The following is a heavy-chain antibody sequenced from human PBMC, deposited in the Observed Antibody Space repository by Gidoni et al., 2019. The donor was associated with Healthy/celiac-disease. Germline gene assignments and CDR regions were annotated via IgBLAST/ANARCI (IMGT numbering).Heavy chain of an antibody. CDR3: AKIPSYYYDSSGYYYFDY. CDR1: GFTFSSSA. V-gene: IGHV3-23*01. Sequence: EVQLLEPGGGLVQPGGSLRLSCAAPGFTFSSSARSWVRQATGKGLEWVAAISVSGSSTYYADSVKGRFTISRDNSKNTLYLQMNSLRAEDTAVYYCAKIPSYYYDSSGYYYFDYWGQGTLVTVSS. D-gene: IGHD3-22*01. J-gene: IGHJ4*02. CDR2: ISVSGSST.